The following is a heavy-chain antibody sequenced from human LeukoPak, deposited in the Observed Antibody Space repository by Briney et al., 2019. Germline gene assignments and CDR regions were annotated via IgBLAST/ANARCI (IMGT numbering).Heavy chain of an antibody. J-gene: IGHJ4*02. CDR1: GFTFSSYW. CDR2: IKEDGSIQ. V-gene: IGHV3-7*01. CDR3: ARDVWTGVAVSDY. Sequence: GGSLRLSCVAAGFTFSSYWMTWVRQAPGKGLEWLANIKEDGSIQYYLDSVRGRFTISRDNAKTSVYLQLNSLRADDTAVYYCARDVWTGVAVSDYWGQGTLVTVSS. D-gene: IGHD6-19*01.